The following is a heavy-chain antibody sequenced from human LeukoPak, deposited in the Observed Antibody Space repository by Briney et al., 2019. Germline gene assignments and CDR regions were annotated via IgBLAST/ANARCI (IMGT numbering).Heavy chain of an antibody. Sequence: ASVKVSCKASRYTFTRSYIHWVRQAPGQGLEWMGWINPNSGVTNYAQRFQGRVTMTRDTSISTAYTDPSRLRYDDTAVYYCARDRDGYCTNGVCYFDYWGQGTLVTVSS. D-gene: IGHD2-8*01. CDR1: RYTFTRSY. J-gene: IGHJ4*02. V-gene: IGHV1-2*02. CDR3: ARDRDGYCTNGVCYFDY. CDR2: INPNSGVT.